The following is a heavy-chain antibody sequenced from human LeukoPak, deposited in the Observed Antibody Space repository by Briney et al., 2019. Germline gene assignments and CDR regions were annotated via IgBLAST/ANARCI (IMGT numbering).Heavy chain of an antibody. V-gene: IGHV5-51*01. CDR2: IYPGDSDT. J-gene: IGHJ4*02. D-gene: IGHD6-13*01. CDR3: AAAAGPRGARFDY. Sequence: GESLKISCKGSGYSFTSDWIGWVRPTPGKGLEWMGIIYPGDSDTRYSPSFQGQVTISADKSISTAHLQWSRLEASDTAMYYCAAAAGPRGARFDYWGQGTLVTVSS. CDR1: GYSFTSDW.